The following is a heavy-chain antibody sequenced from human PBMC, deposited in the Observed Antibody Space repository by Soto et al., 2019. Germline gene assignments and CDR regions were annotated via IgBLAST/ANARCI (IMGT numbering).Heavy chain of an antibody. D-gene: IGHD6-13*01. V-gene: IGHV3-23*01. J-gene: IGHJ4*02. CDR2: ISGSGGST. CDR1: RFTFSSYA. CDR3: AKSQQLVSVPLDY. Sequence: GGSLRLSCAASRFTFSSYAMSWVRQAPGKGLEWVSAISGSGGSTYYADSVKGRFTISRDNSKNTLYLQMNSLRAEDTAVYYCAKSQQLVSVPLDYWGQGTLVTVSS.